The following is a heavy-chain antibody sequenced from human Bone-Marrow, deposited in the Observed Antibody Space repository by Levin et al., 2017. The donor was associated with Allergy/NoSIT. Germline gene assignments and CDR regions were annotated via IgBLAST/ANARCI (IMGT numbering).Heavy chain of an antibody. CDR2: ISGSGGST. Sequence: PGGSLRLSCSASGFTFSSYAMSWVRQAPGKGLEWVSAISGSGGSTYYPDSVKGRFTISRNNSKNTLDLQMNSLRAEDTAVYYCAKDGMKQGLAVDLWGQGTLVTVSS. CDR1: GFTFSSYA. J-gene: IGHJ5*02. CDR3: AKDGMKQGLAVDL. D-gene: IGHD6-19*01. V-gene: IGHV3-23*01.